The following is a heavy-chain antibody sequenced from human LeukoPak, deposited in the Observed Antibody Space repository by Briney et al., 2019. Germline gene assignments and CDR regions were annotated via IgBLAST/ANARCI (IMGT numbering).Heavy chain of an antibody. J-gene: IGHJ4*02. D-gene: IGHD1-26*01. CDR2: IIPIFGTA. CDR3: TIPPPLSGSYYY. CDR1: GGTFSSYA. Sequence: SVKVSCKASGGTFSSYAISWVRQAPGQGLEWMGGIIPIFGTANYAQKFQGRVTITADESTSTAYMELSSLRSEDTAVYYCTIPPPLSGSYYYWGQGTLVTVSS. V-gene: IGHV1-69*01.